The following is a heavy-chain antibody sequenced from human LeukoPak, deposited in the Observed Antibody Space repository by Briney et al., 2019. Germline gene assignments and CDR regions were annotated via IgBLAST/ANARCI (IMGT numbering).Heavy chain of an antibody. CDR2: IWYDGSNK. CDR3: AREFLALGYYYYGMDV. J-gene: IGHJ6*02. Sequence: GGSLRLSCAASGFTFSSYGMHWVRQAPGKGLEWVAVIWYDGSNKYYADSVKGRFTTSRDNSKNTLYLQMSSLRAEDTAVYYCAREFLALGYYYYGMDVWGQGTTVTVSS. CDR1: GFTFSSYG. V-gene: IGHV3-33*01.